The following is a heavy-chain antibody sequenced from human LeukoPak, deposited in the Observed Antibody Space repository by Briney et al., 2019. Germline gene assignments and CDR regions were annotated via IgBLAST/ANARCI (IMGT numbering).Heavy chain of an antibody. CDR2: ISSSGSYI. V-gene: IGHV3-21*01. CDR1: GFTFSSYW. CDR3: ARGSSDDYLDY. Sequence: GGSLRLSCAVSGFTFSSYWMHWVRQAPGKGLEWVSSISSSGSYIYYADSLKGRFTISRDNAKNSLYLQMNSLRAEDTAVYYCARGSSDDYLDYWGQGTLVTVSS. J-gene: IGHJ4*02.